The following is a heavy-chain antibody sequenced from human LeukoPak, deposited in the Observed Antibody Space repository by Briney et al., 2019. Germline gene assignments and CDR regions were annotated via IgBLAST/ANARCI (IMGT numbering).Heavy chain of an antibody. CDR2: INPNSGGT. CDR1: GYTFTGYY. V-gene: IGHV1-2*02. D-gene: IGHD3-10*01. Sequence: ASVKASCKASGYTFTGYYMHWVRQAPGQGLEWVGWINPNSGGTNYAQKFQGRVTMTRDTSISTAYMELSRLRSDDTAVYYCARDRITMVRGAYNWFDPWGQGTLVTVSS. J-gene: IGHJ5*02. CDR3: ARDRITMVRGAYNWFDP.